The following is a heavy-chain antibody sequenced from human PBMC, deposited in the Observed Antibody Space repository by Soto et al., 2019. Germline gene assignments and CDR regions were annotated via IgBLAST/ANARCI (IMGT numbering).Heavy chain of an antibody. CDR2: INAGNGNT. CDR1: GYTFTSYA. V-gene: IGHV1-3*01. CDR3: ASAYYYDNSGYYIYYGMDV. Sequence: ASVKVSCKASGYTFTSYAMHWVRQAPGQRLEWMGWINAGNGNTKYSQKFQGRVTITRDTSASTAYMELSSLRSEDTAVYYCASAYYYDNSGYYIYYGMDVRGQGTTVTVSS. D-gene: IGHD3-22*01. J-gene: IGHJ6*02.